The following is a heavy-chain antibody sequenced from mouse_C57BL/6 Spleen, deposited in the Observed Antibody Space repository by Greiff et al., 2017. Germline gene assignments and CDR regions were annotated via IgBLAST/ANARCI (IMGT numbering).Heavy chain of an antibody. CDR3: AICDGGYLFAY. V-gene: IGHV1-74*01. D-gene: IGHD2-3*01. CDR1: GYTFTSYW. J-gene: IGHJ3*01. Sequence: QVQLQQPGAELVKPGASVKVSCKASGYTFTSYWMHWVKQRPGQGLEWIGMIHPSDSDTNYNQKFKGKATLTVDKSSSTAYMQLSSLTSEDSAVFYCAICDGGYLFAYWGQGTLVTVSA. CDR2: IHPSDSDT.